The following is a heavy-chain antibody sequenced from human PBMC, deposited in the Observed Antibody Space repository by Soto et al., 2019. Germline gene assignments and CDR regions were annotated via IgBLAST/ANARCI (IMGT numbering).Heavy chain of an antibody. D-gene: IGHD5-18*01. J-gene: IGHJ6*02. CDR2: ISYSGST. Sequence: ETLSLTCTVTFVSNTSYNWRWIRQPPVKGLEWIGYISYSGSTNYNPSLKRRITISVETSKNQFSLKLSSVTAADTAVYYCSCIFSGGYGYGFYYYGMDVWGQGTTVTVSS. V-gene: IGHV4-59*01. CDR3: SCIFSGGYGYGFYYYGMDV. CDR1: FVSNTSYN.